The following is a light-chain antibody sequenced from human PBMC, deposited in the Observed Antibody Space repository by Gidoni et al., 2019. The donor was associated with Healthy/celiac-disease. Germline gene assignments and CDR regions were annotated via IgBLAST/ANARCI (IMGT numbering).Light chain of an antibody. Sequence: DIQMPQSPSTLSASVGDRVTITCRASQSISSWLAWYQQKPGKAPKLLIYKASSLESGVPSRFSGSGSGTEFTLTISSLQPDDFATYYCQQYNSYSRPFGQGTKVEIK. CDR1: QSISSW. V-gene: IGKV1-5*03. CDR2: KAS. CDR3: QQYNSYSRP. J-gene: IGKJ1*01.